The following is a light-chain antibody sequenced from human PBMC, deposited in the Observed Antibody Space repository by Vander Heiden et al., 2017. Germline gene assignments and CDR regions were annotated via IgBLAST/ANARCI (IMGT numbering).Light chain of an antibody. V-gene: IGKV3-20*01. CDR1: QSVSSSY. CDR3: QQYGSSPPSS. CDR2: GAS. J-gene: IGKJ2*03. Sequence: EIVLTQSPGTLSLSPGERATLSCKSSQSVSSSYLAWYQHKPGQAPRLLIYGASTRATGIPDRFSGSGSWTDFTLTISRREPEDFAVYYCQQYGSSPPSSFGQGTKLEIK.